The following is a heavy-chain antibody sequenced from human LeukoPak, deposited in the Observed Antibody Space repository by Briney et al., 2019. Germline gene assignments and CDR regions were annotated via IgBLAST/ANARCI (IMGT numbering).Heavy chain of an antibody. Sequence: SETLSLTYAVYGGSFSGYFWSWIRQAPGKGLEWIGEINHRGKSNYNPSLKSRATISVDTSKNQFSLKLSSVTAADTAVYYCARHLSCTGGSCSPRNFDYWGQGTLVTVSS. J-gene: IGHJ4*02. CDR3: ARHLSCTGGSCSPRNFDY. D-gene: IGHD2-8*02. CDR1: GGSFSGYF. CDR2: INHRGKS. V-gene: IGHV4-34*01.